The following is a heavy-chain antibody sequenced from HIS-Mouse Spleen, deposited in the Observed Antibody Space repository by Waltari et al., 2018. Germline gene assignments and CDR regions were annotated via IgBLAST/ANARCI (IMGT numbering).Heavy chain of an antibody. CDR2: YYSGST. Sequence: LVKPSETLSLTCTVSGGSISSYYWGWIRQPPGKGLEWIGYYSGSTNYNPSLKSRVTIAVDTSKNQFSLKLSSVTAEDTAVYYCARASRDLLLPRYFDLWGRGTLVTVSS. J-gene: IGHJ2*01. CDR3: ARASRDLLLPRYFDL. CDR1: GGSISSYY. V-gene: IGHV4-59*01.